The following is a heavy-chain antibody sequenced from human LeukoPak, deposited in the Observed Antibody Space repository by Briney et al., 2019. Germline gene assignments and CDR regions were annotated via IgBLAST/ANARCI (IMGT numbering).Heavy chain of an antibody. CDR2: INANSGGT. Sequence: ASVKVSRKASGYTFTGYFMHWVRQAPGQGLEWMGRINANSGGTRYAQNFQGRVTMTRDMSISTAYMELSKLRSDDTAVYYCARELPGIVLVVDATIQEDTYYFDSWGQGAPVTVSS. J-gene: IGHJ4*02. D-gene: IGHD2-15*01. CDR1: GYTFTGYF. CDR3: ARELPGIVLVVDATIQEDTYYFDS. V-gene: IGHV1-2*06.